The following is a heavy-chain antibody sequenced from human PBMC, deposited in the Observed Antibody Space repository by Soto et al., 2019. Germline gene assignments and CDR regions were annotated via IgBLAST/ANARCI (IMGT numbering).Heavy chain of an antibody. J-gene: IGHJ4*02. CDR1: GFTFSTYK. CDR2: ISSSSDYV. Sequence: GGSLRLSCAASGFTFSTYKMNWVRQAPGKGLEWVSSISSSSDYVHYADSVKGRFTISRGNAKNSLSLQMNSLRAEDTAVYYCARADYWGQGTLVTVSS. V-gene: IGHV3-21*01. CDR3: ARADY.